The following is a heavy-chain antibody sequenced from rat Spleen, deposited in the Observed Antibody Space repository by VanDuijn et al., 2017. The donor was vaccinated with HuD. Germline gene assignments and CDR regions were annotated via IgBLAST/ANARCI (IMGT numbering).Heavy chain of an antibody. V-gene: IGHV5-27*01. CDR3: ARVGTRVSRFAY. J-gene: IGHJ3*01. CDR2: ISPGGGST. CDR1: GFTFSNYY. Sequence: EVQLVESGGGLVQPGRSLKLSCAASGFTFSNYYMAWVRQAPTKGLEWVAYISPGGGSTYYPDSVKGRFTISRDNAKSTLYLQMNSLRSEDTATYYCARVGTRVSRFAYWGQGTLVTVSS. D-gene: IGHD1-4*01.